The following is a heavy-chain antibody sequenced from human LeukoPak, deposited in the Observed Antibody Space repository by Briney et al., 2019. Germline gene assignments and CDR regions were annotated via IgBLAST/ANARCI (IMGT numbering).Heavy chain of an antibody. D-gene: IGHD2-2*01. CDR2: ISGSGGST. Sequence: PGGSLRLSCAASGFTFNSYAMSWVRQAPGKGLEWVSVISGSGGSTYYAESVKGRFTTSRDNSRNMLYLQMNNLRAEDTAVYYCAKDRTAGAYQGDAFDFWGQGTMVTVSS. V-gene: IGHV3-23*01. J-gene: IGHJ3*01. CDR1: GFTFNSYA. CDR3: AKDRTAGAYQGDAFDF.